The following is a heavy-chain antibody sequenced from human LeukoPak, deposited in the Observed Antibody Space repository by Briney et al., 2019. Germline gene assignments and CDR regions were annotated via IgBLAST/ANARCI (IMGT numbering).Heavy chain of an antibody. CDR3: AKDRDSMGDFDY. CDR2: ISYDGSNK. D-gene: IGHD3-16*01. J-gene: IGHJ4*02. V-gene: IGHV3-30*07. CDR1: GFTXSXXX. Sequence: XAASGFTXSXXXXXXVXXXPGXXXXXVAVISYDGSNKYYADSVKGRFTISRDNSKNTLYLQMNSLRAEDTAVYYCAKDRDSMGDFDYWGQGTLVTVSS.